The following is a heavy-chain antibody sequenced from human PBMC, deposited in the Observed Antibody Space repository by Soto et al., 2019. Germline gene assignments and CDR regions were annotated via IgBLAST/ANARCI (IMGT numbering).Heavy chain of an antibody. CDR3: AKDVRVGAVTDY. D-gene: IGHD1-26*01. Sequence: QVQLVESGGGVVQPGRSLRLSCAASGFTFSSYGMHWVRQAPGKGLEWVAVISYDGSNKYYADSVKGRFTISRDNSKNTLYLQMNILRAEDTAVYYCAKDVRVGAVTDYWGQGTLVTVSS. CDR1: GFTFSSYG. CDR2: ISYDGSNK. V-gene: IGHV3-30*18. J-gene: IGHJ4*02.